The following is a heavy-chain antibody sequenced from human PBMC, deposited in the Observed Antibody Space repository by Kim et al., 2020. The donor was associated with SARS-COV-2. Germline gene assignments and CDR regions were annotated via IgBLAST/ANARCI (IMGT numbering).Heavy chain of an antibody. Sequence: NDARKFQGRVTITADKSPSTAYMGLRSLRSDDTAVYYCARDPDGDYDFDYWGQGTLVTVSS. V-gene: IGHV1-69*04. CDR3: ARDPDGDYDFDY. J-gene: IGHJ4*02. D-gene: IGHD4-17*01.